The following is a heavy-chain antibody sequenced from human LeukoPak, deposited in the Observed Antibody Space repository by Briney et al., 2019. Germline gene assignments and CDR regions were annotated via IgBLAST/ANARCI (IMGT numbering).Heavy chain of an antibody. V-gene: IGHV3-74*01. D-gene: IGHD3-16*01. J-gene: IGHJ4*02. CDR1: GFISSDSW. Sequence: PGGSLRLSCAASGFISSDSWIHWVRQGPGGGLVWVSRLNPDETITNYADSVKGRFTISRDNAKNSVYLQMNSLRVDDTAVYYCVRNLRGPLDCWGRGTLVTVSS. CDR3: VRNLRGPLDC. CDR2: LNPDETIT.